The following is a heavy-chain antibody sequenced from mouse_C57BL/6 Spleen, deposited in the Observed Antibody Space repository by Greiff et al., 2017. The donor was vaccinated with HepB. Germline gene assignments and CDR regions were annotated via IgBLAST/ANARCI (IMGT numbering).Heavy chain of an antibody. Sequence: VQLQQSGAELARPGASVKLSCKASGYTFTSYGIRWVKQRTGQGLEWIGEIYPRSGNTYYNEKFKGKATLTADKSSSTAYMELRSLTAEDSAVYFCARWEDYDRGYDFGYWGQGTTLTVSS. CDR3: ARWEDYDRGYDFGY. D-gene: IGHD2-4*01. CDR1: GYTFTSYG. V-gene: IGHV1-81*01. J-gene: IGHJ2*01. CDR2: IYPRSGNT.